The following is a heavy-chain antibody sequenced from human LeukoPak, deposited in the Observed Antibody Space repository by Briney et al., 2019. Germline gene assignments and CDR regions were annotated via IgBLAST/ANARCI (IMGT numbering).Heavy chain of an antibody. CDR3: ARAATHCSGGSCYFDY. Sequence: GASVKVSCKASGGTFSSYAISWVRQAPGQGLEWMGGIIPIFGTANYAQKFQGRVTITADKSTSTAYMELSSLRSEDTAVYYCARAATHCSGGSCYFDYWAREPWSPSPQ. CDR1: GGTFSSYA. CDR2: IIPIFGTA. J-gene: IGHJ4*02. D-gene: IGHD2-15*01. V-gene: IGHV1-69*06.